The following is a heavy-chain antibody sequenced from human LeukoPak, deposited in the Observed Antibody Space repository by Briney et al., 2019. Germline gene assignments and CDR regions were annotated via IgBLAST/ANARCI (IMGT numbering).Heavy chain of an antibody. J-gene: IGHJ4*02. V-gene: IGHV3-23*01. CDR1: GFTFRNYV. CDR2: ISASGGST. CDR3: ARDRVDY. Sequence: GGSLRLSCEVSGFTFRNYVMSWVRQAPGKGLEWVSVISASGGSTYYADSVKGRFTISRDNSRNTLHLQVSSLRAEDTAVYYCARDRVDYWGQGTLVTVSS.